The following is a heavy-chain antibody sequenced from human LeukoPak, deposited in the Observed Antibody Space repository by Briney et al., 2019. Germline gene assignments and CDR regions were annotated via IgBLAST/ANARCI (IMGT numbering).Heavy chain of an antibody. V-gene: IGHV5-51*01. J-gene: IGHJ4*02. D-gene: IGHD1-26*01. CDR3: ARHRQWELHFVDY. CDR1: GYSFTSYW. CDR2: IYPGDSDT. Sequence: GESLKISCKGSGYSFTSYWIGWVRQMPGKGLEWMGIIYPGDSDTRYSQSFQGQVTISADKSISTAYLQWSSLKASDTAMYYCARHRQWELHFVDYWGQGTLVTVSS.